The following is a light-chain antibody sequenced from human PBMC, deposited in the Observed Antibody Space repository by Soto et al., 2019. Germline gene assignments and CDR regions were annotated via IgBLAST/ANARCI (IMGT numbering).Light chain of an antibody. J-gene: IGLJ2*01. CDR1: SSNIGAGYN. CDR3: QSYDSSLYVV. Sequence: QPVLTQPPSVSGAPGQRVTISCTGSSSNIGAGYNVQWYQKLPGTAPKLLIYGNSNRPSGVPDRFSGSKSGTSASLAITGLQAEDEADYYCQSYDSSLYVVFGGGTKLTVL. CDR2: GNS. V-gene: IGLV1-40*01.